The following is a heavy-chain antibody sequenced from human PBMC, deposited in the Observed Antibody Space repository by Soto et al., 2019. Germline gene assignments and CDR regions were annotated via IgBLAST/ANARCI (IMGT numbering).Heavy chain of an antibody. CDR1: GFTFNSYA. CDR2: ISGSGGST. CDR3: AKDRYGSGIEH. Sequence: EVQLLESGGGLVQPGGSLRLSCAASGFTFNSYAMSWVRQAPGKGLEWVSTISGSGGSTYYADSVKGRFTISRDNSKNTLYLQMNSLRAEDTAVYYCAKDRYGSGIEHWGQGPLVTVSS. V-gene: IGHV3-23*01. D-gene: IGHD3-10*01. J-gene: IGHJ4*02.